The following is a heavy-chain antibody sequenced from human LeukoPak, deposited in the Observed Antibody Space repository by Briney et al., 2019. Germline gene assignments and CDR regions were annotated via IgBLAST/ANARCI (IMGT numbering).Heavy chain of an antibody. J-gene: IGHJ4*02. D-gene: IGHD5-12*01. CDR3: ARSYSGYDSFDY. CDR1: GGSVSSGSYY. Sequence: SETLSLTCTVSGGSVSSGSYYWSWLRQPPGKGLEWIGYIYYSGSTNYNPSLKSRVTISVDTSKNQFSLKLSSVTAADTAVYYCARSYSGYDSFDYWGQGTLVTVSS. CDR2: IYYSGST. V-gene: IGHV4-61*01.